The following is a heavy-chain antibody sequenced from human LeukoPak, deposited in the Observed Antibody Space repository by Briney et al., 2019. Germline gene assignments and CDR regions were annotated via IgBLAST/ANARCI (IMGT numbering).Heavy chain of an antibody. J-gene: IGHJ4*02. CDR3: ARERIELWFGELTPLDY. CDR1: GYTFTSYY. D-gene: IGHD3-10*01. CDR2: INPSGGST. Sequence: ASVTVSCKASGYTFTSYYMHWVRQAPGQGLEWMGIINPSGGSTSYAQKFQGRVTTTRDTSTSTVYMELSSLRSEDTAVYYCARERIELWFGELTPLDYWGQGTLVTVSS. V-gene: IGHV1-46*01.